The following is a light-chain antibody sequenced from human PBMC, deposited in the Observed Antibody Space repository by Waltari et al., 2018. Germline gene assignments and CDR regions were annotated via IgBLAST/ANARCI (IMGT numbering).Light chain of an antibody. Sequence: QSALSLPASVSGYPGQSHTITCTGASSDLASYNLVASYQHHPNRAPKLIIYEATKRPSGISHRFSGAKSGATASLRISGLQADDEADYYCCSYTGSSTSYGCGGGTKVTVL. J-gene: IGLJ1*01. V-gene: IGLV2-23*01. CDR1: SSDLASYNL. CDR3: CSYTGSSTSYG. CDR2: EAT.